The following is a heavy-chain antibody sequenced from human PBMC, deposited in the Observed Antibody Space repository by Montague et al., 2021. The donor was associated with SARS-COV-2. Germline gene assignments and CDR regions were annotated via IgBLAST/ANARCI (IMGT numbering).Heavy chain of an antibody. CDR2: IYSSGST. CDR3: ARVGVGTMVRGVIPAYYYGMDV. J-gene: IGHJ6*02. CDR1: GDSMSSGRYY. Sequence: TLSLTCTVSGDSMSSGRYYWTWIRQPAGKRLEWIGRIYSSGSTNYNPSLKSRVTISVDTSKNQFSLKLSSVTAADTAVYYRARVGVGTMVRGVIPAYYYGMDVWGQGTTVTVSS. V-gene: IGHV4-61*02. D-gene: IGHD3-10*01.